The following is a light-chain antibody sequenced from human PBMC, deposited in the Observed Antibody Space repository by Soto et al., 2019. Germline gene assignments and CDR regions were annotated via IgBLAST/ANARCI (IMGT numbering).Light chain of an antibody. V-gene: IGKV1-27*01. J-gene: IGKJ1*01. CDR2: ARS. CDR1: QDISDY. CDR3: QNYNGPPWT. Sequence: DIPMTQSPSSLSASVGDRVTITCRASQDISDYLAWYQQKPGQVPKLLISARSTLQSGVPSRFRGSASGTDFTLTITGLQPDDFATYYCQNYNGPPWTFGQGTKVEIK.